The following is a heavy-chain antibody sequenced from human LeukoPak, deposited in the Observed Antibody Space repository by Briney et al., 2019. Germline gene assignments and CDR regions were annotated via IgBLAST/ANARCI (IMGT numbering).Heavy chain of an antibody. Sequence: PGGSLRLSCAASGFTFSSYGMHWVRQAPGKGLEWVAVISYDGSNKCYADSVKGRFTISRDNSKNTLYLQMNSLRAEDTAVYYCARDLRRFAAYYFDYWGQGTLVTVSS. D-gene: IGHD5/OR15-5a*01. J-gene: IGHJ4*02. CDR1: GFTFSSYG. CDR2: ISYDGSNK. CDR3: ARDLRRFAAYYFDY. V-gene: IGHV3-30*03.